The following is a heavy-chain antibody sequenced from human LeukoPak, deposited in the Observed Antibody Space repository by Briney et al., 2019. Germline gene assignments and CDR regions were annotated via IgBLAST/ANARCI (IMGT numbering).Heavy chain of an antibody. V-gene: IGHV4-30-2*01. CDR1: GGSISSGGYS. CDR2: IYHSGST. Sequence: SQTLSLTCAVSGGSISSGGYSWSWIRQPPGKGLEWIGYIYHSGSTYYNPSLKSRVTILVDRSKNQFSLKLSSVTAADTAVYYCARQKVAARGPMNALLNWFDPWGQGTLVTVSS. CDR3: ARQKVAARGPMNALLNWFDP. J-gene: IGHJ5*02. D-gene: IGHD6-6*01.